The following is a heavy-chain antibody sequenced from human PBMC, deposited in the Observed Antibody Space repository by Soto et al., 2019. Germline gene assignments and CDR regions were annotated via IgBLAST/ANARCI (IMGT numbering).Heavy chain of an antibody. CDR3: ATPFYSSSWYYFDY. CDR1: GYTFTSYD. Sequence: ASVKTCCKASGYTFTSYDINWVRQATGQGLEWMGWMNPNSGNTGYAQKFQGRVTMTRNTSISTAYMELSSLRSEDTAVYYCATPFYSSSWYYFDYWGQGTLVTV. J-gene: IGHJ4*02. D-gene: IGHD6-13*01. CDR2: MNPNSGNT. V-gene: IGHV1-8*01.